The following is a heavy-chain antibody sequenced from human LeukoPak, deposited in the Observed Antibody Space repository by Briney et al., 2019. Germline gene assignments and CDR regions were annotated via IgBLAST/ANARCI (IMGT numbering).Heavy chain of an antibody. D-gene: IGHD3-22*01. J-gene: IGHJ4*02. CDR3: GSPDYYDSTSGDY. Sequence: GGSLRLSCAASGFTFSSYAMHWVRQAPGKGLEWVAVISYDGSNKYYADSVKGRFTISRDNSKNTLYLQMNSLRAEDTAVYYCGSPDYYDSTSGDYWGQGTLVTVSS. V-gene: IGHV3-30-3*01. CDR2: ISYDGSNK. CDR1: GFTFSSYA.